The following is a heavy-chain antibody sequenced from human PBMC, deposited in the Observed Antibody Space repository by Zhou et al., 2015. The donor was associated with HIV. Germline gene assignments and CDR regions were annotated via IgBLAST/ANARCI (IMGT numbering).Heavy chain of an antibody. CDR3: ARDLVPAAIAGLDS. CDR2: ISDYSAYI. CDR1: GFTFSSYA. J-gene: IGHJ4*02. D-gene: IGHD2-2*01. V-gene: IGHV3-21*01. Sequence: EVQLLESGGGLVQPGGSLRLSCAASGFTFSSYAMSWVRQAPGKGLEWVSSISDYSAYISYADSVQGRFTISRDNAKNSLFLQMNRLRAEDTAFYYCARDLVPAAIAGLDSWGQGTLLTVSS.